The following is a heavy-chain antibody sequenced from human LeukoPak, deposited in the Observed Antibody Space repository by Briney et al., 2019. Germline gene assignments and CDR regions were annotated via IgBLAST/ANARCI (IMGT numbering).Heavy chain of an antibody. CDR1: GYTFTSYG. V-gene: IGHV1-18*01. Sequence: ASVKVSCKASGYTFTSYGISWVRQAPGQGLEWMGWISAYNGNTNYAQELQGRVTMTTDTSTSTAYMELRSLRSDDTAVYYCARDRYSSSWYPGDYWGQGTLVTVSS. D-gene: IGHD6-13*01. J-gene: IGHJ4*02. CDR3: ARDRYSSSWYPGDY. CDR2: ISAYNGNT.